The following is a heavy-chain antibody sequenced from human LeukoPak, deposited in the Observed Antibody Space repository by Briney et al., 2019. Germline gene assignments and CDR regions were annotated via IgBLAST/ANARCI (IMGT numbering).Heavy chain of an antibody. J-gene: IGHJ4*02. V-gene: IGHV4-39*01. CDR2: LYYSGST. Sequence: SETLSLTCTVSGGSISSSTYYWGWIRQPPGKGLEWIGNLYYSGSTYYNPSLKSRVTVSVDTSKNQFSLKLSSVTAADTAVYYCARQAISGYDPPPFDSWGQGTLVTVSS. D-gene: IGHD5-12*01. CDR3: ARQAISGYDPPPFDS. CDR1: GGSISSSTYY.